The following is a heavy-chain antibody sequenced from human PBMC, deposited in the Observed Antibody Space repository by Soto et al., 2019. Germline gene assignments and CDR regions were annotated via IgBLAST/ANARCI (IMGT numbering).Heavy chain of an antibody. CDR2: INPNSGGT. Sequence: GASVKVSCKASGYTFTGYYMHWVRQAPGQGLEWMGWINPNSGGTNYAQKFQGWVTMTRDTSISTAYMELSRLRSDDTAVYYCARVFLETGRAFDIWGEGTMVTGSS. V-gene: IGHV1-2*04. J-gene: IGHJ3*02. CDR3: ARVFLETGRAFDI. CDR1: GYTFTGYY.